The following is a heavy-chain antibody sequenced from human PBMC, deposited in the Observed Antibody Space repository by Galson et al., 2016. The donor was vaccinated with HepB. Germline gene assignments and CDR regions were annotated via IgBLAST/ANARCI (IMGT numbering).Heavy chain of an antibody. D-gene: IGHD1-14*01. CDR2: ITYDGTNR. CDR3: VKGAEGYFDH. Sequence: LRLSCAVSGFTFSTYGMHWVRQAPGKGLEWVAVITYDGTNRYYADSVKGRFTISRDIAKNTLYLQMNGLRADDTAVYYCVKGAEGYFDHWGQGTLVTVAS. J-gene: IGHJ4*02. CDR1: GFTFSTYG. V-gene: IGHV3-30*18.